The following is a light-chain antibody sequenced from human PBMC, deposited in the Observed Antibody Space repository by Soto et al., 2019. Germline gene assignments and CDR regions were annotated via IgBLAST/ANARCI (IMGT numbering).Light chain of an antibody. Sequence: AIQLTQSPSSLSASVGDRVTITCRARQGSRNDLGWYQQRPGKAPKLLIYAASTLQSGVPSRFSGSGSGTDFTLTISCLQSEDFATYYCQQYYSFPLTFGGGTKVDIK. J-gene: IGKJ4*01. V-gene: IGKV1-6*01. CDR1: QGSRND. CDR2: AAS. CDR3: QQYYSFPLT.